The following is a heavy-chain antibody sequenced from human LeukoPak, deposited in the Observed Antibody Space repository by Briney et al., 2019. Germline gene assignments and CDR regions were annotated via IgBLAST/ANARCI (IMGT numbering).Heavy chain of an antibody. J-gene: IGHJ3*02. CDR3: ARGAYSFDT. V-gene: IGHV4-59*12. Sequence: PSETLSLTCTVSGGSISSYYWSWIRQPPGKGLEWIGYIYYSGSTNYNPSLKSRVTISVDTSKNQFSLNLTSVTAADTAVYFCARGAYSFDTWGQGTMVTVSS. CDR1: GGSISSYY. D-gene: IGHD2-21*01. CDR2: IYYSGST.